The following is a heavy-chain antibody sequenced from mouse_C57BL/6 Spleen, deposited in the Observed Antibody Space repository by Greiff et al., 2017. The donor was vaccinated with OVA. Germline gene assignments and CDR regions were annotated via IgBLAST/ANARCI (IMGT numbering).Heavy chain of an antibody. CDR3: ARDAQATLYYAMDY. CDR2: IYPGDGDT. Sequence: QVQLQQSGPELVKPGASVKISCKASGYAFSSSWMNWVKQRPGTGLEWIGRIYPGDGDTNYNGKFKGKATLTADKSSSTAYMQLSSLTSEDSAVYFCARDAQATLYYAMDYWGQGTSVTVSS. D-gene: IGHD3-2*02. V-gene: IGHV1-82*01. CDR1: GYAFSSSW. J-gene: IGHJ4*01.